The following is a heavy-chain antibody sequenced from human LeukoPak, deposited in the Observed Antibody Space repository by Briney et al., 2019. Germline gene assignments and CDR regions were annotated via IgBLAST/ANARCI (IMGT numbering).Heavy chain of an antibody. V-gene: IGHV3-21*01. CDR2: ISSSSTYI. CDR3: ARPLSPGEYSYGFDY. D-gene: IGHD5-18*01. CDR1: VITFSSYS. J-gene: IGHJ4*02. Sequence: GGSLRLSCVATVITFSSYSMNWVRQAPRKGLEWVSYISSSSTYIYYADSVKGRFTISRDNAKNSLYLQMNSLRAEDTAVYYCARPLSPGEYSYGFDYWGQGSLVTVSS.